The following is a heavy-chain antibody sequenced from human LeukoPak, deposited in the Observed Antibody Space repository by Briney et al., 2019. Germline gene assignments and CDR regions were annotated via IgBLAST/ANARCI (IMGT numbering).Heavy chain of an antibody. V-gene: IGHV3-21*01. D-gene: IGHD6-13*01. CDR3: ARAYSSSWYGDY. Sequence: GGFLRLSCAASGFTFSSCSMNWVRQAPGKGLEWVSSISSSSSYIYYADSVKGRFTISRDNAKNSLYLQMNSLRAEDTAVYYCARAYSSSWYGDYWGQGTLVTVSS. CDR2: ISSSSSYI. J-gene: IGHJ4*02. CDR1: GFTFSSCS.